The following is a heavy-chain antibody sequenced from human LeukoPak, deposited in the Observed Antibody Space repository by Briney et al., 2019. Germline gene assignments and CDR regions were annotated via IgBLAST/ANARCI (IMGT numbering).Heavy chain of an antibody. Sequence: GGSLRLSCAASGFAFSSYWMHWVRQAPGKGLEWVANIKRDGSEKYYVDSVKGRFAISRDNAKDSVYLQMDGLRVEDTAVYYCVRSMDVWGQGTTVTVSS. J-gene: IGHJ6*02. CDR2: IKRDGSEK. V-gene: IGHV3-7*01. CDR1: GFAFSSYW. CDR3: VRSMDV.